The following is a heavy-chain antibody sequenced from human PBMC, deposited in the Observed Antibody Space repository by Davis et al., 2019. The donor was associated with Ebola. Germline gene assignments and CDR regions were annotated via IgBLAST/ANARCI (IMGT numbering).Heavy chain of an antibody. J-gene: IGHJ4*02. CDR1: GGPTSSYY. D-gene: IGHD2/OR15-2a*01. Sequence: PSETLSLTCTVSGGPTSSYYWSCLRQPAGKGLEWIGHIYTSGSTNYNPSLKSRVTMSVDTSMHQFSLRLNSVTAADTAVYYCERGRHMSVCPFAYWGQGILVTVSP. CDR2: IYTSGST. CDR3: ERGRHMSVCPFAY. V-gene: IGHV4-4*07.